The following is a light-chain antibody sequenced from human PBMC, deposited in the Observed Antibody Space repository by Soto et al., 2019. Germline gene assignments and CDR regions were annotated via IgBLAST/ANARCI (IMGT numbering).Light chain of an antibody. CDR3: SSYTSSSTRV. Sequence: QSALTQPTSASGSPGQSVNISCTGTSSDVGGHNYVSWYQQRPGKAPKLMIYEVSNRPSGVSNRFSGSKSGNTASLTISVLQAEDAADYYCSSYTSSSTRVLGTGTKLTVL. CDR2: EVS. V-gene: IGLV2-14*01. J-gene: IGLJ1*01. CDR1: SSDVGGHNY.